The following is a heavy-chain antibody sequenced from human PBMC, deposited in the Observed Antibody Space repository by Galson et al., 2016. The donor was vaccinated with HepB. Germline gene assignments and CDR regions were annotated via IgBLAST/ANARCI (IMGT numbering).Heavy chain of an antibody. CDR1: GFVFSNFG. CDR3: AKERLVRRIFDH. D-gene: IGHD1-1*01. V-gene: IGHV3-23*01. CDR2: SSTRRTT. J-gene: IGHJ4*02. Sequence: SLRLSCAASGFVFSNFGLSWVRQAPGKGLEWVASSSTRRTTYYSDSVQGRFTISRDNSNNTLYLQMNGLRAEDTAVYYCAKERLVRRIFDHWGQGTLLTVPS.